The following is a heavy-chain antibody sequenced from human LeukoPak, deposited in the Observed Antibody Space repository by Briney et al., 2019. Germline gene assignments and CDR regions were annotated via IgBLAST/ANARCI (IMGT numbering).Heavy chain of an antibody. CDR3: ARDRLPSWVSSIAARTFDY. CDR1: GGSFSSYA. D-gene: IGHD6-6*01. CDR2: IIPSLGTA. V-gene: IGHV1-69*05. J-gene: IGHJ4*02. Sequence: GASVKVSCKASGGSFSSYAFSWVRQAPGQGLEWMGGIIPSLGTAKYAQRFQGRVTITTDEPTRTTYMELSSLRSEDTAVYYCARDRLPSWVSSIAARTFDYWGQGTLVTVSS.